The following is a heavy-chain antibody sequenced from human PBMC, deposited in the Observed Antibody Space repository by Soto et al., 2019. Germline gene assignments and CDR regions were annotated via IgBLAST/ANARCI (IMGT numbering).Heavy chain of an antibody. CDR2: ISSNGGST. Sequence: PWWSLRLSCSASGFTFFSYAIHFFRQSPGKGLEYVSAISSNGGSTYYADSVKGRFTISRDNSKNTLYLQMSSLRAEDTAVYYCVKDVVTTVQSYYFDYWGQGTLVTVSS. CDR3: VKDVVTTVQSYYFDY. V-gene: IGHV3-64D*06. CDR1: GFTFFSYA. D-gene: IGHD4-17*01. J-gene: IGHJ4*02.